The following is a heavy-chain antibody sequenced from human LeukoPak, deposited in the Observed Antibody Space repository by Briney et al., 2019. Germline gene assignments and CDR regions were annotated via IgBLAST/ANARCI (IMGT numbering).Heavy chain of an antibody. D-gene: IGHD4-11*01. CDR3: ARDHHNLQQLGSFDY. V-gene: IGHV3-21*01. J-gene: IGHJ4*02. CDR2: ISSSSSCI. CDR1: GFTFSSYS. Sequence: GGSLRLSCAASGFTFSSYSMNWVRQAPGKGLEWVSSISSSSSCIYYADSVKGRFTISRDNAKNSLYLQMNSLRAEDTAVYYCARDHHNLQQLGSFDYWGQGTLVAVSS.